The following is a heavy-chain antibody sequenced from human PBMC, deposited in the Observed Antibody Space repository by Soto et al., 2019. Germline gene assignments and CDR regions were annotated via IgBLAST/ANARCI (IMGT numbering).Heavy chain of an antibody. CDR2: INSDGST. CDR3: ARSGYSFAWGY. Sequence: EVQLVESGGGLIPPGGFLRLSCAASGFLGNSAYMTWVRQAPGKGLEWLSMINSDGSTLYAESVKGRFTISRDNSKNRLDLQMNSLRAEDTAMYYCARSGYSFAWGYWGQGTLVIVTS. J-gene: IGHJ4*02. CDR1: GFLGNSAY. D-gene: IGHD5-18*01. V-gene: IGHV3-53*01.